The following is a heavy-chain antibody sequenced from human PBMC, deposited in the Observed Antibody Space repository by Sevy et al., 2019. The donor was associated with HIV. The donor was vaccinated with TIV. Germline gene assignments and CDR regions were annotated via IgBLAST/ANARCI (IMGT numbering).Heavy chain of an antibody. D-gene: IGHD3-16*02. J-gene: IGHJ6*02. CDR1: GFNVNDNY. CDR2: IRADGSS. V-gene: IGHV3-53*01. Sequence: GGSLRLSCAASGFNVNDNYMTWVRQAPGKGLEWVSIIRADGSSYYTDSVKGRFTMSRDDSKNIVNLQMNSLRADDTAVYYCARDRRFCGNECYLYYYYGMDVWGQGTAVTVSS. CDR3: ARDRRFCGNECYLYYYYGMDV.